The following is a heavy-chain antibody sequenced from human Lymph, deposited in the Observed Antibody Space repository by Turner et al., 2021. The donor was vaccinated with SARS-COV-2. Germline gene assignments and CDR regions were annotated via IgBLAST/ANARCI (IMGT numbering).Heavy chain of an antibody. CDR3: ATLKSNRKILTGRYYFDF. CDR2: FDPEDGET. J-gene: IGHJ4*02. V-gene: IGHV1-24*01. Sequence: QVQLVQSGAEVKKPGASVKVSCKVSGSTLTELSIHWVRQAPGKGLEWMGGFDPEDGETIYAQKFQGRVTMTEDTSTDTAYMELSSLRSEDTAVYYCATLKSNRKILTGRYYFDFWGQGTLVTVSS. D-gene: IGHD1-1*01. CDR1: GSTLTELS.